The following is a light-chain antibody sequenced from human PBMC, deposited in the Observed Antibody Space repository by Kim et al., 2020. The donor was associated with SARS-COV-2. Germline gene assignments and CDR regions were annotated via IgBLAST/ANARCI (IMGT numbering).Light chain of an antibody. J-gene: IGKJ4*01. CDR2: DAS. V-gene: IGKV3-11*01. Sequence: SPGERATLSCRASQSVSTYLAWYQQKPVQAPRLLIYDASNRVTGVPARFGGSGSGTDFTLTISSLEPEDFAVYYCQQRYNWPPLTFGGGTKVDIK. CDR1: QSVSTY. CDR3: QQRYNWPPLT.